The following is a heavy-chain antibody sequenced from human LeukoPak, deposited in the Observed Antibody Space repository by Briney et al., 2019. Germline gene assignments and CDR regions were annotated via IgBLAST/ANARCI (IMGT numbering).Heavy chain of an antibody. CDR2: IIPIFDTT. V-gene: IGHV1-69*05. D-gene: IGHD2-15*01. CDR1: GGTFSTYA. Sequence: SVKVSCKASGGTFSTYAISWVRQAPGQGLEWMGGIIPIFDTTNYAQKFQGRVTITTDESTSTAYMELSSLRSEDTAIYYCARGSSNCSDGSCYSHFDYWGQGTLVTVSS. J-gene: IGHJ4*02. CDR3: ARGSSNCSDGSCYSHFDY.